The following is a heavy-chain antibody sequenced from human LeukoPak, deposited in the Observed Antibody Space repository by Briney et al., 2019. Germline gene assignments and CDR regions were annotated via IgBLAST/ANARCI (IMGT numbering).Heavy chain of an antibody. D-gene: IGHD3-22*01. CDR3: ARDRFDDSSGYYYHHYFYMDV. V-gene: IGHV1-18*01. Sequence: GASVKVSCKASGYTFTSYGISWVRQAPGQGLEWMGWISAYNGNTNYAQKLQGRVTMTTDTSTSTAYMDLRSLRSDDTAVYYCARDRFDDSSGYYYHHYFYMDVWGKGTTVTVSS. J-gene: IGHJ6*03. CDR2: ISAYNGNT. CDR1: GYTFTSYG.